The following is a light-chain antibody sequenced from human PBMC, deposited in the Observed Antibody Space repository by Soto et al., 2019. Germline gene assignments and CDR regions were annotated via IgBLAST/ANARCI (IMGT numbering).Light chain of an antibody. J-gene: IGLJ1*01. CDR2: EDN. CDR3: QSYDSSNNYV. Sequence: NFMLTQPHSVSESPGKTVTISCTRSSGSIASNYVQWYQQRPGSAPTTVIYEDNHRPSGVPDRFSGSIDSASNSASLTISGLKTEDEADYCWQSYDSSNNYVFGTGTKLTVL. CDR1: SGSIASNY. V-gene: IGLV6-57*04.